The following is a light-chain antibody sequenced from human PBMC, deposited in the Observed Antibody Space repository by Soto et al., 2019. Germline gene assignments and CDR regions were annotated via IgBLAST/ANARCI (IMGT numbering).Light chain of an antibody. Sequence: EIVLTQSPATLSLSPGARATLSCRASQSVGNNLAWYQQKPGQAPGLLIYEASTRATGIPARFSGSGSGTDFTLTISSLEPEDFAVYYCQQHAHWPLTFGGGTKVEIK. CDR2: EAS. CDR1: QSVGNN. J-gene: IGKJ4*01. CDR3: QQHAHWPLT. V-gene: IGKV3-11*01.